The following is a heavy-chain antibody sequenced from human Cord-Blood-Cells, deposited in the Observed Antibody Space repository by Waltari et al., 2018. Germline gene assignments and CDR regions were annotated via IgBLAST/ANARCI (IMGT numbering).Heavy chain of an antibody. D-gene: IGHD3-22*01. J-gene: IGHJ2*01. CDR1: GGSFSGYY. Sequence: QVQLQQWGAGLLKPSETLSLTCAVYGGSFSGYYWSWIRQPPGKGLEWIGKNNHSGSTNYNPSLKSRVTISVDTSKNQFSLKLSSVTAADTAVYYCARTSYYYDSSGYYYGYFDLWGRGTLVTVSS. CDR2: NNHSGST. CDR3: ARTSYYYDSSGYYYGYFDL. V-gene: IGHV4-34*01.